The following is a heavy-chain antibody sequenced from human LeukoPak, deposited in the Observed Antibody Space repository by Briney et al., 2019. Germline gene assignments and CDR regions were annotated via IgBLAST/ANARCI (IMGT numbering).Heavy chain of an antibody. D-gene: IGHD6-6*01. CDR2: IKSTPHGGTT. CDR3: TTDRGITARPLFDS. J-gene: IGHJ4*02. V-gene: IGHV3-15*01. CDR1: GFTFTNAY. Sequence: GGSLRLSCAASGFTFTNAYLSWVRQAPGKGLEWVGRIKSTPHGGTTDYAAPVKGRFTISRDDSKNTLYLQMNSLKTEDTAIYHCTTDRGITARPLFDSWGQGSLVTVSS.